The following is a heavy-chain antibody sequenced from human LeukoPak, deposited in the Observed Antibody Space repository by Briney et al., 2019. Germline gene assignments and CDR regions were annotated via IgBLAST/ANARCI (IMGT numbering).Heavy chain of an antibody. CDR3: AKALVGATNYFDY. CDR2: ISGSGGST. D-gene: IGHD1-26*01. J-gene: IGHJ4*02. Sequence: SGGSLRLSCEVFGFTFSTSAMSWVRQAPGKGLEWVSAISGSGGSTYYADSVKGRFTISRDNSKNTLYLQMNSLRAEDTAVYYCAKALVGATNYFDYWGQGTLVTVSS. CDR1: GFTFSTSA. V-gene: IGHV3-23*01.